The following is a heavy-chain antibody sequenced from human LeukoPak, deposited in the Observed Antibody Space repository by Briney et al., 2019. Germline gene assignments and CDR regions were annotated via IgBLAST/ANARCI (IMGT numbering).Heavy chain of an antibody. J-gene: IGHJ4*02. D-gene: IGHD3-16*02. CDR3: ARHSPGELSEVDY. V-gene: IGHV5-51*01. CDR2: IYPGDSDT. Sequence: GESLKISCKGSGYSFTSYWICWVRQMPGKGLEWMGIIYPGDSDTRYSPSLQGLVTISADKSISTAYLQWSSLKASDTAMYYCARHSPGELSEVDYWGQGTLVTVSS. CDR1: GYSFTSYW.